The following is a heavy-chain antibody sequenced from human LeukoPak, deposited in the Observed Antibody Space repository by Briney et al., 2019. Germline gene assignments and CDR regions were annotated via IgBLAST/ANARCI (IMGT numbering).Heavy chain of an antibody. V-gene: IGHV3-23*01. CDR2: ISGSGGST. CDR1: GFTFSSYA. Sequence: GGSLRLSCAASGFTFSSYAMSWVRQAPGKGLEWVSAISGSGGSTYYADSVKGRFTISRDNAKNSLYLQMNSLRAEDTAVYYCARGNYDFWSGPFDYWGQGTLVTVSS. J-gene: IGHJ4*02. D-gene: IGHD3-3*01. CDR3: ARGNYDFWSGPFDY.